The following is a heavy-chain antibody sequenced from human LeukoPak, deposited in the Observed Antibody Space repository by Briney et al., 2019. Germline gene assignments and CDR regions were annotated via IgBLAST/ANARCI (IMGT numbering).Heavy chain of an antibody. CDR2: ISSTSGST. D-gene: IGHD5-12*01. J-gene: IGHJ4*02. Sequence: GGSLRLSCAASGFAFSNYGMTWVRQAPGKGLEWVSGISSTSGSTFYTDSVKGRFTISRDNSKSTLYLQMNSLRAGDTAVYYCAKDRSPGYSGYENPDYWGQGTLVTVSS. CDR1: GFAFSNYG. CDR3: AKDRSPGYSGYENPDY. V-gene: IGHV3-23*01.